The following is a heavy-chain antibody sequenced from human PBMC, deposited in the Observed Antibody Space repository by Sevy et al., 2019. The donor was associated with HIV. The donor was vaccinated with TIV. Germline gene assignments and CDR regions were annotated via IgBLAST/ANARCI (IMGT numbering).Heavy chain of an antibody. CDR3: AKDTLPAADY. V-gene: IGHV3-23*01. J-gene: IGHJ4*02. CDR1: EFTFNKYA. CDR2: ISGGGDST. D-gene: IGHD2-2*01. Sequence: GGSLRLSCAASEFTFNKYAMSWVRQAPGKGLEWVSAISGGGDSTYYADSVKGRFTISRDYSKNTLYLQMNSLRAEDTAVYYCAKDTLPAADYWGQGTLVTVSS.